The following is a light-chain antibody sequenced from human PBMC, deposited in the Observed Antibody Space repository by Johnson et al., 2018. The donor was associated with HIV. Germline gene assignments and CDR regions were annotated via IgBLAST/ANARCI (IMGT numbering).Light chain of an antibody. V-gene: IGLV1-51*02. J-gene: IGLJ1*01. Sequence: QSVLTQPPSVSAPPGQKVTISCSGSSSNIGNNYVSWYQQLPGTAPKLLIYENNKRPSGIPDRFSGSKSGTSATLGITGLQTGDEADYYCGTWDNSLSAFYVFGTGTKVTVL. CDR1: SSNIGNNY. CDR3: GTWDNSLSAFYV. CDR2: ENN.